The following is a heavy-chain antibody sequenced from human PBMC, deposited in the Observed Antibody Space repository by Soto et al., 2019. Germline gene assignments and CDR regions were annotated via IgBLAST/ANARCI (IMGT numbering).Heavy chain of an antibody. V-gene: IGHV3-9*01. J-gene: IGHJ5*02. CDR1: GFMFDDFA. D-gene: IGHD3-22*01. CDR2: ISWNSGDV. Sequence: EVQLVESGGGLVQPGRSLRLSCAASGFMFDDFAMHWVRQAPGKGLEWVSGISWNSGDVAYADSVKGRFTISRDNAKHSVYLHLNSRRPEDTALYYCAKAPNVVTHRFDPRGQGTLVTVSS. CDR3: AKAPNVVTHRFDP.